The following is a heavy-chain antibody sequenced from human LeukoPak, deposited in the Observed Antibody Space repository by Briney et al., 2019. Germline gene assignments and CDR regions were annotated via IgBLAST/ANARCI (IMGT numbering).Heavy chain of an antibody. CDR3: AKGGTYYYDTSSAYDWSDYFHY. Sequence: GSLRLSCAASAFTFSSYGMHWVRQAPAKGLEWVAVISYDGSNKYYGDSVKGRFTISRDNSKNTLFLQMNSLRAEDTAVYYCAKGGTYYYDTSSAYDWSDYFHYWGRGTLVTVSS. CDR1: AFTFSSYG. CDR2: ISYDGSNK. D-gene: IGHD3-22*01. V-gene: IGHV3-30*18. J-gene: IGHJ4*02.